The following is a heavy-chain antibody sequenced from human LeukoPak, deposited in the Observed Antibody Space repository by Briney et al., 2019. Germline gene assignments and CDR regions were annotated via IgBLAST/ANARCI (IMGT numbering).Heavy chain of an antibody. V-gene: IGHV3-11*04. Sequence: PGGSLRLSCAASGFTVDSNYMSWVRQPPGKGLEWVSYISSSGSTIYYADSVKGRFTISRDNAKNSLYLQMNSLRAEDTPVYYCARGLAAHSRRNFDYWGQGTLVTVSS. CDR2: ISSSGSTI. J-gene: IGHJ4*02. CDR1: GFTVDSNY. D-gene: IGHD2-15*01. CDR3: ARGLAAHSRRNFDY.